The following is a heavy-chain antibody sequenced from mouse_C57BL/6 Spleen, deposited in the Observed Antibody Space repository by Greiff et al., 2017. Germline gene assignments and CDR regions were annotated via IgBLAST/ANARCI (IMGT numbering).Heavy chain of an antibody. J-gene: IGHJ3*01. CDR2: INPNNGGT. V-gene: IGHV1-26*01. CDR3: ARGTLYDGYPAWFAY. D-gene: IGHD2-3*01. Sequence: VQLQQSGPELVKPGASVKISCKASGYTFTDYYMNWVKQSHGKSLEWIGDINPNNGGTSYNQKFKGKATSTVDKSSSTAYMELRSLTSEDSAVYYCARGTLYDGYPAWFAYWGQGTLVTVSA. CDR1: GYTFTDYY.